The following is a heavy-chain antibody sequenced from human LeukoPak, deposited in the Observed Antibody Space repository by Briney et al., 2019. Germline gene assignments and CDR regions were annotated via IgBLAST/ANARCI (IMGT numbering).Heavy chain of an antibody. Sequence: SGGSLRLSCAASGFTFSSNYMSWVRQAPGKGLEWVSLISWSSGRVDYADSVKGRFTISRDNAKNSLYLQMYSLRAEDTAFYYCVKDKAYYDSSGFFGHWGQGPLVTVAS. D-gene: IGHD3-22*01. J-gene: IGHJ4*02. CDR2: ISWSSGRV. V-gene: IGHV3-9*01. CDR1: GFTFSSNY. CDR3: VKDKAYYDSSGFFGH.